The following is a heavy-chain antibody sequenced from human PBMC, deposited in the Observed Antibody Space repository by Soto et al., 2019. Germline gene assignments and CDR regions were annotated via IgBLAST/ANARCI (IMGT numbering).Heavy chain of an antibody. Sequence: ASVKVSCKASGYTFTSYGISWVRQAPGQGLEWMGWISAYNGNTNYAQKLQGRVTMTTDTSTSTAYMELRSLRSDDTAVYYCASRPSSSWYLWFDPWGQGTLVTVSS. CDR3: ASRPSSSWYLWFDP. V-gene: IGHV1-18*01. CDR2: ISAYNGNT. CDR1: GYTFTSYG. J-gene: IGHJ5*02. D-gene: IGHD6-13*01.